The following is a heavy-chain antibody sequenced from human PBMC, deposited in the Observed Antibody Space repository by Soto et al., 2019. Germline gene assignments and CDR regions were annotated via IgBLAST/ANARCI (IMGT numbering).Heavy chain of an antibody. CDR3: ARENWNYYYGMDV. J-gene: IGHJ6*02. V-gene: IGHV4-30-4*01. Sequence: SETLSLTCTVSGGSISSGDYYWSWIRQPPGKGLEWIGYIYYSGSTYYNPSLKSRVTISVDTSKNQFSLKLSSVTAADTAVYYCARENWNYYYGMDVWGQGTTVTVSS. CDR1: GGSISSGDYY. CDR2: IYYSGST. D-gene: IGHD1-1*01.